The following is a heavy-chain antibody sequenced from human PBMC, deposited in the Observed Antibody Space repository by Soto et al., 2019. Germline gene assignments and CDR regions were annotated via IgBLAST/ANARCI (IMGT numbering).Heavy chain of an antibody. J-gene: IGHJ6*02. CDR3: AQLGYSSGWTTYCYGMDV. CDR2: ISGSGGST. Sequence: EVQLLESGGGLVQPGGSLRLSCAASGFTFSSYAMSWVRQAPGKGLEWVSAISGSGGSTYYADSVMGRFTISRDNSKNTLYLQMNSLRAEDTAVYYCAQLGYSSGWTTYCYGMDVWGQGTTVTVSS. D-gene: IGHD6-19*01. V-gene: IGHV3-23*01. CDR1: GFTFSSYA.